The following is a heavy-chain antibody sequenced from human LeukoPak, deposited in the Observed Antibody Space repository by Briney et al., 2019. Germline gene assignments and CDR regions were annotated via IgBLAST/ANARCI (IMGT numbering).Heavy chain of an antibody. CDR2: ISANNGDT. CDR1: GYTFTSYG. J-gene: IGHJ4*02. CDR3: ATYHEGSGRTTKRSYFDY. D-gene: IGHD1-1*01. V-gene: IGHV1-18*01. Sequence: ASVKVSCKASGYTFTSYGIAWVRQAPGQGLQWMGWISANNGDTSYAQKFQGRVTMTRDTSTSTVYMELSSLRSEDTAVYYCATYHEGSGRTTKRSYFDYWGQGTLVTVSS.